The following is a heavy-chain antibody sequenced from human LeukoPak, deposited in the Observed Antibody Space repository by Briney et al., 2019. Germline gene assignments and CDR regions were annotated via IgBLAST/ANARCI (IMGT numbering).Heavy chain of an antibody. Sequence: SETLSLTCAVYGGSFSGYYWSWIRQPPGKGLEWIGEINHSGSTNYNPSLKSRVTISVDTSKNQFSLKLSSVTAADTAVYYCARHHYDSSGYYYYYYYMDGWGKGTTVTVSS. CDR3: ARHHYDSSGYYYYYYYMDG. CDR2: INHSGST. D-gene: IGHD3-22*01. CDR1: GGSFSGYY. V-gene: IGHV4-34*01. J-gene: IGHJ6*03.